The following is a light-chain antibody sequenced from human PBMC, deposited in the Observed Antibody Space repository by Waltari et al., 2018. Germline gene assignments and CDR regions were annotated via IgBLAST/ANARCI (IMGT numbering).Light chain of an antibody. CDR3: GTGEDSLNSCV. V-gene: IGLV1-44*01. CDR2: GTN. Sequence: QSVLTQPPSASGTPGQRVTISCSGGRSNIGSNNVNWYQQLPGAAPKLRIYGTNKRPSGVPDRCAGSQSGTSASRAISGLQSDDEADYYCGTGEDSLNSCVFGTGTKVTAL. J-gene: IGLJ1*01. CDR1: RSNIGSNN.